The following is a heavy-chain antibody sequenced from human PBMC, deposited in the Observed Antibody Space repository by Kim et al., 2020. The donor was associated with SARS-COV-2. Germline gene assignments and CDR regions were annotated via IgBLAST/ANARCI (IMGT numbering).Heavy chain of an antibody. Sequence: NYNPTLKSRVTISVDTSQNQFSLELSSVSAADTAVYYCASSGYSSRIFDYWGQGTLVTVSS. D-gene: IGHD6-13*01. CDR3: ASSGYSSRIFDY. J-gene: IGHJ4*02. V-gene: IGHV4-34*01.